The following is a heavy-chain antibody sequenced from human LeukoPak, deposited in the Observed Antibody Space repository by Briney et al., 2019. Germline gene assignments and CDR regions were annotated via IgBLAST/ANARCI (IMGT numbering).Heavy chain of an antibody. CDR3: ARILLGYCSGGSCLNLYYFDY. Sequence: SETLSLTCAVYGGSFSGCYWSWIRQPPGKGLEWIGEINHSGSTNYNPSLKSRVTISVDTSKNQFSLKLSSVTAADTAVYYCARILLGYCSGGSCLNLYYFDYWGQGTLVTVSS. D-gene: IGHD2-15*01. V-gene: IGHV4-34*01. CDR1: GGSFSGCY. J-gene: IGHJ4*02. CDR2: INHSGST.